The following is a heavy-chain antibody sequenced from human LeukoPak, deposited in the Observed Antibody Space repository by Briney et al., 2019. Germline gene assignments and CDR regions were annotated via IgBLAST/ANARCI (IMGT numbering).Heavy chain of an antibody. CDR1: GGSFSGYY. J-gene: IGHJ3*02. Sequence: SETLSLTCAVYGGSFSGYYWSWIRQPPGKGLEWIGEINHSGSTNYNPSLTSRGTISVDTSKNQFSLKLSSVTAADTAVYYCARGVLRYYDFWSGYPDAFDIWGQGTMVTVSS. CDR3: ARGVLRYYDFWSGYPDAFDI. V-gene: IGHV4-34*01. CDR2: INHSGST. D-gene: IGHD3-3*01.